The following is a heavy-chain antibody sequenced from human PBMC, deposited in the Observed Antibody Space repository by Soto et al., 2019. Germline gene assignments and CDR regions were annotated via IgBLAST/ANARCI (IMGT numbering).Heavy chain of an antibody. V-gene: IGHV3-53*01. Sequence: PGGSLRLSCAASGFIVGSNHMSWVRQAPGKGLEWVSIIYSGGSTYYADSVKGRFTISRDNSKNTLYLQMNSLRAEDTAMYYCARDGKSTTSCNTGCNFDSWGQGTLVTVSS. CDR2: IYSGGST. CDR3: ARDGKSTTSCNTGCNFDS. J-gene: IGHJ4*02. D-gene: IGHD2-2*01. CDR1: GFIVGSNH.